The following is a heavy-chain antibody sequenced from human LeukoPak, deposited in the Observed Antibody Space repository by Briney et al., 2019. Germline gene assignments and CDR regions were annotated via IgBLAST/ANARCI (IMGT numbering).Heavy chain of an antibody. V-gene: IGHV3-48*01. Sequence: PGGSLRLSCAASGFTFSSYSMNWVRQAPGKGLEWVSYISSSSSTIYYADSVKGRFTISRDNAKNSLYLQMNSLRAEDTAVYYCASPETGYGDPSPFDYWGQGTLVTVSS. J-gene: IGHJ4*02. CDR2: ISSSSSTI. CDR1: GFTFSSYS. CDR3: ASPETGYGDPSPFDY. D-gene: IGHD4-17*01.